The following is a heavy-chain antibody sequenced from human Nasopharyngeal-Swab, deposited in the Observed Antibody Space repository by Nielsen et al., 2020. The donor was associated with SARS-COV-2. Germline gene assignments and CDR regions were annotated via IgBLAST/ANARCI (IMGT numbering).Heavy chain of an antibody. CDR3: ARPGPGRYSVGAFDI. D-gene: IGHD1-26*01. CDR2: IYPGDSDT. Sequence: GESLKISCKGSGYSFTSYWIGWVRQMPGKGLEWMGIIYPGDSDTRYSPSFQGQVTISADKSISTAYLQWSSLKASDTAMYYCARPGPGRYSVGAFDIWGQGTMVTVSS. CDR1: GYSFTSYW. J-gene: IGHJ3*02. V-gene: IGHV5-51*01.